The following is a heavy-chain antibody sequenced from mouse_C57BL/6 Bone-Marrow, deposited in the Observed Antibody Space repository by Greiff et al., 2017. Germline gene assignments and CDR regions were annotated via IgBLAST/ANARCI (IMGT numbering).Heavy chain of an antibody. CDR2: IDPAIGDT. CDR1: GFNIKDDY. CDR3: SSFDGNYFDF. D-gene: IGHD2-3*01. Sequence: VQLKQSGAELVRPGASVKLSCTASGFNIKDDYIHWVKQRPEQGLEWIGWIDPAIGDTEYASKFKGKATITSDTSSNTAYLQLSSLTSEDTAVYYCSSFDGNYFDFWGQGTPLTVAS. V-gene: IGHV14-4*01. J-gene: IGHJ2*01.